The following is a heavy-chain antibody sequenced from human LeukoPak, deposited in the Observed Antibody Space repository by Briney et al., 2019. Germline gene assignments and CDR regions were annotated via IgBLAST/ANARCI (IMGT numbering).Heavy chain of an antibody. D-gene: IGHD3-16*01. CDR1: GVSMRSYY. CDR2: THTSGTT. V-gene: IGHV4-4*07. J-gene: IGHJ5*02. CDR3: ARGDFYDGGGRNWFHP. Sequence: SQTLSLTRTVSGVSMRSYYWNFIRQPAGKGLEWIGRTHTSGTTYYNASLEGRVTMSVDTSKNQFSLRLASVTAADTAVYYCARGDFYDGGGRNWFHPWGQGTLVTASS.